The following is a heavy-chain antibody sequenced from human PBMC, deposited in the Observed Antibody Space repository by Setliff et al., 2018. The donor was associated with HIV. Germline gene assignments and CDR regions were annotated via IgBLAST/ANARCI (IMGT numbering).Heavy chain of an antibody. D-gene: IGHD2-2*01. V-gene: IGHV3-7*01. CDR2: INEDGNKK. CDR1: YTYISLS. CDR3: ARASFPRYCSITSCFEKGWFDP. Sequence: GSLRLSCSYTYISLSMLWVRQAPGKGLEWIANINEDGNKKYHAGSVWGRFTISRDNSKNTLYLQMNSLRAEDTAVYYCARASFPRYCSITSCFEKGWFDPWGQGTLVTVSS. J-gene: IGHJ5*02.